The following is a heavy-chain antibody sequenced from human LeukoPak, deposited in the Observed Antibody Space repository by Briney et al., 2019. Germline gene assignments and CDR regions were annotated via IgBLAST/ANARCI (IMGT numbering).Heavy chain of an antibody. CDR2: TSNKANKYTT. V-gene: IGHV3-72*01. D-gene: IGHD3-22*01. Sequence: GGSLRLSCAASGFTFSDHYMDWVRQAPGKGLEWVGRTSNKANKYTTEYAAAVKGRFTISRDDAKNSLYLQMNSLKTEDTAVYYCASYYYDSSGYYFFDYWGQGTLVTVSS. CDR3: ASYYYDSSGYYFFDY. J-gene: IGHJ4*02. CDR1: GFTFSDHY.